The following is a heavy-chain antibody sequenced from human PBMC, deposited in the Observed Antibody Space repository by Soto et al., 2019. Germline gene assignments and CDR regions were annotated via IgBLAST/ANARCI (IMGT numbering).Heavy chain of an antibody. CDR1: GGTFSSYA. CDR2: IIATFGDT. CDR3: ASNTIFGVVHYYYYYGMDV. D-gene: IGHD3-3*01. Sequence: SVKVSCKASGGTFSSYAISWVLQAPGQGLEWMGGIIATFGDTNYSQKFQGRVTMTTDTSTSTAYMELRSLRSDDTAVYYCASNTIFGVVHYYYYYGMDVWGQGTTVNVSS. V-gene: IGHV1-69*05. J-gene: IGHJ6*02.